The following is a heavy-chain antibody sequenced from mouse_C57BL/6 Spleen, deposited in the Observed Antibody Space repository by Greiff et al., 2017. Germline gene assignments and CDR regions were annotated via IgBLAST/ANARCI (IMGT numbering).Heavy chain of an antibody. V-gene: IGHV7-3*01. CDR3: ARYRGYFDV. CDR2: IRNKANGYTT. Sequence: EVQLVESGGGLVQPGGSLSLSCAASGFTFTDYYMSWVRQPPGKALEWLGFIRNKANGYTTEYSASVKGRFTISRDNSQSILYLQMNALRAEDSATYYCARYRGYFDVWGTGTTVTVSS. CDR1: GFTFTDYY. J-gene: IGHJ1*03.